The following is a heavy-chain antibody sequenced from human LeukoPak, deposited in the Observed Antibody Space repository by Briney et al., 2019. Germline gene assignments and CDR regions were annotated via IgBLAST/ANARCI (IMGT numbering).Heavy chain of an antibody. CDR2: IYHSGST. J-gene: IGHJ2*01. D-gene: IGHD3-10*01. CDR3: ARLWFGGKDFDL. V-gene: IGHV4-59*12. CDR1: GGSISSYY. Sequence: SETLSLTCTVSGGSISSYYWSWIRQPPGKGPEWIGSIYHSGSTYYNPSLKSRVTISVYTSKNQFSLKLRSVTAADTAVYYCARLWFGGKDFDLWGRGTLVTVSS.